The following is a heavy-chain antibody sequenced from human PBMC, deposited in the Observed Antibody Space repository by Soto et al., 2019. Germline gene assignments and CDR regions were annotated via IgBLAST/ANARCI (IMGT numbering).Heavy chain of an antibody. J-gene: IGHJ4*02. Sequence: ASVKVSCKASGYTFTSYYMHWARQAPGQGLEWMGIINPSGGSTSYAQKFQGRVTMTRDTSTSTVYMELSSLRSEDTAVYYCNTGYSSSWYDYWGQGTLVTVSS. CDR2: INPSGGST. CDR1: GYTFTSYY. CDR3: NTGYSSSWYDY. D-gene: IGHD6-13*01. V-gene: IGHV1-46*01.